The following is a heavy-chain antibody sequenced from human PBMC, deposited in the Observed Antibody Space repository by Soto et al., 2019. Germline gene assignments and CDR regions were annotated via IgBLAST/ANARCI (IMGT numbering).Heavy chain of an antibody. J-gene: IGHJ4*02. D-gene: IGHD2-15*01. CDR1: GGSISSDY. CDR2: IYYSGIT. Sequence: PSETLSLSCTVSGGSISSDYWSWIRQPPGKGLEWIGYIYYSGITDYNPSLKSRVTISVDTSKSQFSLKLSSVTAADTAVYYCGRGGGLYXFDFWAQRTLVTVSS. CDR3: GRGGGLYXFDF. V-gene: IGHV4-59*01.